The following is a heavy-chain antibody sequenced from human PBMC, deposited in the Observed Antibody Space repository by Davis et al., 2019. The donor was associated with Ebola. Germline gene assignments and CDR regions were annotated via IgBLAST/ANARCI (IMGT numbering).Heavy chain of an antibody. Sequence: PSETLSLTCAVSGGSISSSNWWSWVRQPPGKGLEWIGEIYHSGSTNYNPSLKSRVTISVDKSKNQFSLKLSSVTAADTAVYYCARHLHDWTSSWYTPEDYYYGMDVWGQGTTVTVSS. CDR3: ARHLHDWTSSWYTPEDYYYGMDV. D-gene: IGHD6-13*01. CDR2: IYHSGST. CDR1: GGSISSSNW. V-gene: IGHV4-4*02. J-gene: IGHJ6*02.